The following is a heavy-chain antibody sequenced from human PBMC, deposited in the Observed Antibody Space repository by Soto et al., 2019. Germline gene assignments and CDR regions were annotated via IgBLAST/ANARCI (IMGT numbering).Heavy chain of an antibody. Sequence: GGSLRLSCAASGFTFSSYAMSWVRQAPGKGLEWVSAISGSGGSTYYADSVKSRFTISRDNSKNTLYLQMNSLRAEDTAVYYCASPARPFYYYYGMDVWGQGTTVTVSS. CDR3: ASPARPFYYYYGMDV. D-gene: IGHD6-6*01. V-gene: IGHV3-23*01. CDR2: ISGSGGST. CDR1: GFTFSSYA. J-gene: IGHJ6*02.